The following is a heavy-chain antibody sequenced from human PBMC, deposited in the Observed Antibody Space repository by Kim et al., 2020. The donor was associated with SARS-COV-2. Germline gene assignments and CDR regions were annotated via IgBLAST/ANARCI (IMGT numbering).Heavy chain of an antibody. CDR3: ARFGRISGYYLESEPKDAFDI. Sequence: ASVKVSCKASGYTFTSYYMHWVRQAPGQGLEWMGIINPSGGSTSYAQKFQGRVTMTRDTSTSTVYMELSSLRSEDTAVYYCARFGRISGYYLESEPKDAFDIWGQGTMVTVSS. D-gene: IGHD3-22*01. J-gene: IGHJ3*02. CDR1: GYTFTSYY. V-gene: IGHV1-46*01. CDR2: INPSGGST.